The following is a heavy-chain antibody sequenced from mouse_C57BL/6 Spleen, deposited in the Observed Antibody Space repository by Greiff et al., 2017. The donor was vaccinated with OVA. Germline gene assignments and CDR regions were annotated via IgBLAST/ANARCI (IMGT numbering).Heavy chain of an antibody. D-gene: IGHD2-14*01. J-gene: IGHJ4*01. CDR1: GFTFSDYG. CDR2: ISNLAYSI. V-gene: IGHV5-15*01. CDR3: ARHDNRAMDY. Sequence: EVHLVESGGGLVQPGGSLKLSCAASGFTFSDYGMAWVRQAPRKGPEWVAFISNLAYSIYYADTVTGRFTISRENAKNTLYLEMSSLRSEDTAMYYCARHDNRAMDYWGQGTSVTVSS.